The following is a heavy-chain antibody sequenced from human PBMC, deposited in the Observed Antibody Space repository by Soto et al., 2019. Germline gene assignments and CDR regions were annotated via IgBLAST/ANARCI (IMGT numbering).Heavy chain of an antibody. Sequence: SVKVSCKASGGTFNIYAISWVRQAPGQGLEWMGGIIPIFGTGNYAQKFQGRVTITADEPTSTAYMELSSLRSEDTAVYYCARDIKNAFFYGMAVWGQGTTVTV. V-gene: IGHV1-69*13. CDR3: ARDIKNAFFYGMAV. CDR1: GGTFNIYA. J-gene: IGHJ6*02. D-gene: IGHD2-2*01. CDR2: IIPIFGTG.